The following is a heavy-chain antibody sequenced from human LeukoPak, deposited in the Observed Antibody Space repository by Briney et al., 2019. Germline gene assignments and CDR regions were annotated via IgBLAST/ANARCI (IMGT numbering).Heavy chain of an antibody. V-gene: IGHV3-21*01. CDR1: GFTFSSYS. Sequence: GGSLRLSCAASGFTFSSYSMNWVRQAPGKGLEWVSSISSSSSYIYYADSVKGRFTISRDNAKNSLYLQMNSLRAEDTAVYYCARVRWGIVVATFDYWGQGTLVTVSS. CDR3: ARVRWGIVVATFDY. J-gene: IGHJ4*02. D-gene: IGHD3-22*01. CDR2: ISSSSSYI.